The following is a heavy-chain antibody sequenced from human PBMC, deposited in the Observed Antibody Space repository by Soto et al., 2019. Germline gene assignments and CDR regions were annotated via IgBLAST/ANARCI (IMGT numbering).Heavy chain of an antibody. J-gene: IGHJ3*02. CDR3: ARDHSGYDAFDI. V-gene: IGHV3-21*01. D-gene: IGHD5-12*01. CDR1: GFTFSSYS. CDR2: ISSSSYI. Sequence: GGSLRLSCAASGFTFSSYSMNWVRQAPGKGLEWVSSISSSSYIYYADSVKGRFTISRDNAKNSLYLQINSLRAEYTAVYYCARDHSGYDAFDIWGQGTMVTVSS.